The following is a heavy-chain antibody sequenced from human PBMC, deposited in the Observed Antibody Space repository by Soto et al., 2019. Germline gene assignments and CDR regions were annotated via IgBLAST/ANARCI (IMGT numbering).Heavy chain of an antibody. J-gene: IGHJ4*02. CDR2: ISYDGSNK. V-gene: IGHV3-30-3*01. CDR3: ARSGFDY. Sequence: QVPLVESGGGVVQPGRSLRLSCAASGFTFSSYDMHWVRQAPGKGLEWVAVISYDGSNKYYADSVKGRFTISRDNSKDTLYLQMNSLRAEDTAVYYCARSGFDYWGQGTLVTVSS. CDR1: GFTFSSYD.